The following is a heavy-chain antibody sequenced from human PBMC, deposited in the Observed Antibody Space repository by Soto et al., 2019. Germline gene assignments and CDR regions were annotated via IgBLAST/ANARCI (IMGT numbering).Heavy chain of an antibody. D-gene: IGHD3-3*01. Sequence: GKGLERIGYIYYSGSTYYNPSLKSRVTISVDTSKNQFSLKLSSVTATDTAVYYCARDHNFFFQEEDGIRDTVPVSAFLLNRSSDL. V-gene: IGHV4-31*02. J-gene: IGHJ2*01. CDR2: IYYSGST. CDR3: ARDHNFFFQEEDGIRDTVPVSAFLLNRSSDL.